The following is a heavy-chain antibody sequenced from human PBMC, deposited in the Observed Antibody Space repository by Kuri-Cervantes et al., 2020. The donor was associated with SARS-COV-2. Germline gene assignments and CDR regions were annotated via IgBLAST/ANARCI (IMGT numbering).Heavy chain of an antibody. D-gene: IGHD2-15*01. CDR2: ISGSGGST. CDR3: ASRLGSFY. Sequence: GESLKISCTASGFTFSSYAMSWVRQAPGKGLEWVSAISGSGGSTYYADSVKGRFTISRDNSKNTLYLQMNSLRAEDTAVYYCASRLGSFYWGQGTLVTVSS. CDR1: GFTFSSYA. J-gene: IGHJ4*02. V-gene: IGHV3-23*01.